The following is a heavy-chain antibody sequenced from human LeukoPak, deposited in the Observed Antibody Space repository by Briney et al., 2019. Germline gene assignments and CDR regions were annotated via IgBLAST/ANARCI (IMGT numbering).Heavy chain of an antibody. V-gene: IGHV1-18*01. J-gene: IGHJ4*02. D-gene: IGHD3-10*01. CDR3: ARDSPDGSGTYYNDSPDY. CDR1: GYTFSSYG. CDR2: ISAYNGNT. Sequence: ASVKVSCKASGYTFSSYGISWVRQAPGQGLEWMGWISAYNGNTNYRQKLQGRVTMTTDTFTGTAYMDLRSLSSDDTAIYYCARDSPDGSGTYYNDSPDYWGQGTLVTVSS.